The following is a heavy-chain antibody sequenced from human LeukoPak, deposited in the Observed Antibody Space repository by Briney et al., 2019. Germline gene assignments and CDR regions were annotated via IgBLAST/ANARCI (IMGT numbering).Heavy chain of an antibody. J-gene: IGHJ4*02. CDR2: ISWNSGSI. V-gene: IGHV3-9*01. Sequence: GGSLRLSCAAPGFTLDDYAMYWVRQAPGKDLEWVSGISWNSGSIGSADSVKGRFTISRDNAKNSLYLHMNSLRAEDTALYFCAKDITSGYSSGPFDHWGQGALVTVSS. D-gene: IGHD5-18*01. CDR1: GFTLDDYA. CDR3: AKDITSGYSSGPFDH.